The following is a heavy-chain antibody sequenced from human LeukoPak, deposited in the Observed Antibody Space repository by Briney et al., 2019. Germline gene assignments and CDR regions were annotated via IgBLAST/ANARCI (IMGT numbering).Heavy chain of an antibody. J-gene: IGHJ4*02. Sequence: SETLSLTCTVSGGSFSIYYWSWIRQPAGEGLQWIGRIYTSGSTNYNPSLKSRLTMSEETSKKQFSLNLTSVTAADTAVYYCARRNYYDSSGYVGHYDYWGQGARVTVSS. CDR1: GGSFSIYY. CDR2: IYTSGST. V-gene: IGHV4-4*07. D-gene: IGHD3-22*01. CDR3: ARRNYYDSSGYVGHYDY.